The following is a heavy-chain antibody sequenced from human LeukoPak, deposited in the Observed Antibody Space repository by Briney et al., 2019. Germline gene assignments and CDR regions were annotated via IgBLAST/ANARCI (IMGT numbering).Heavy chain of an antibody. V-gene: IGHV3-30-3*01. J-gene: IGHJ6*02. CDR2: ISYDGSNK. D-gene: IGHD6-19*01. CDR3: ARDGYSSGWYVVGYYYYGMDV. CDR1: GFTFSSYA. Sequence: PGGSLRLSCAASGFTFSSYAMSWVRQAPGKGLEWVAVISYDGSNKYYADSVKGRFTISRDNSKNTLYLQMNSLRAEDTAVYYCARDGYSSGWYVVGYYYYGMDVWGQGTTVTVSS.